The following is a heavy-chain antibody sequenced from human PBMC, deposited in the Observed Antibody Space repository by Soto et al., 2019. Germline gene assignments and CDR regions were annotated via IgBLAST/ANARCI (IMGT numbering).Heavy chain of an antibody. CDR2: VSSSSTTM. J-gene: IGHJ4*02. D-gene: IGHD5-12*01. CDR3: ARDYDYGFGLPIDY. V-gene: IGHV3-48*01. Sequence: EVQLVESGGGLVQPGGSLRLSCVASGFIFSLYSMGWVRQAPGKGREWISYVSSSSTTMYYADFVKGRFTISRDNAKNSLYLQMNRLRAEDTAVYYCARDYDYGFGLPIDYWGQGTLVNVSS. CDR1: GFIFSLYS.